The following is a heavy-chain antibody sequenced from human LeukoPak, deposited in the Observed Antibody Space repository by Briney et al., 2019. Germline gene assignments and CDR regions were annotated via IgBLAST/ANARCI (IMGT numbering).Heavy chain of an antibody. CDR1: GFTFSSYG. CDR3: ARGYSYYYYGMDV. J-gene: IGHJ6*04. CDR2: IWYDGSNK. V-gene: IGHV3-33*01. Sequence: QPGRSLRLSCAASGFTFSSYGMHWVRQAPGKGLEWVAVIWYDGSNKYNADSVKGRFTISRDNSKNTLYLQMNSLRAEDTAVYYCARGYSYYYYGMDVWGKGTTVTVSS.